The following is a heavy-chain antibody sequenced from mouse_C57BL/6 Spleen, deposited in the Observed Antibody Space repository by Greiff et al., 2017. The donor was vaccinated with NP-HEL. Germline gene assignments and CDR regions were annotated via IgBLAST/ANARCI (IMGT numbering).Heavy chain of an antibody. CDR2: IYPRSGNT. Sequence: VNLMESGAELARPGASVKLSCKASGYTFTSYGISWVKQRTGQGLEWIGEIYPRSGNTYYNEKFKGKATLTADKSSSTAYMELRSLTSEDSAVYVCARGITTVIDTDLDYWGQGTTLTVSS. D-gene: IGHD1-1*01. J-gene: IGHJ2*01. CDR1: GYTFTSYG. V-gene: IGHV1-81*01. CDR3: ARGITTVIDTDLDY.